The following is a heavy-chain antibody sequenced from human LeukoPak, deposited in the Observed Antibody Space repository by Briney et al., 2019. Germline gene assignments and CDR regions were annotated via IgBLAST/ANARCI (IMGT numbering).Heavy chain of an antibody. D-gene: IGHD3-22*01. CDR1: GYTFTSYG. V-gene: IGHV1-18*01. Sequence: VASVKVSCKASGYTFTSYGISWVRQAPGQGLEWMGWISAYNGNTNYAQKLQGRVTMTTDTSTSTAYMELRSLRSDDTAVYYCARIYYYDSSGYYENPFDYWGQGTLVTVSS. CDR3: ARIYYYDSSGYYENPFDY. CDR2: ISAYNGNT. J-gene: IGHJ4*02.